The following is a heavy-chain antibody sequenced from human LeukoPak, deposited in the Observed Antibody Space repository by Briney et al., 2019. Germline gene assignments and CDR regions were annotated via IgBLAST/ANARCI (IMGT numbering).Heavy chain of an antibody. V-gene: IGHV1-69*04. J-gene: IGHJ3*02. Sequence: SVKVSCKASGGTFSSYAISWVRQAPGQGLEWMGRIIPILGIANYAQKFQGRVTITADKSTSTAYMELSSLSSEDTAVYYCARQFSNMIVNAFDIWGQGTMVTVSS. CDR1: GGTFSSYA. CDR3: ARQFSNMIVNAFDI. CDR2: IIPILGIA. D-gene: IGHD3-22*01.